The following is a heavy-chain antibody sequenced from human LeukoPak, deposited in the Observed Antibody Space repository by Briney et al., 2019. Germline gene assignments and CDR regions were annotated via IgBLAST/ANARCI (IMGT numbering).Heavy chain of an antibody. CDR1: GYTFTGYY. CDR2: INPNSGGT. D-gene: IGHD2-15*01. Sequence: GASVKVSCKASGYTFTGYYMHWVRQAPGQGLEWMGWINPNSGGTNYAQKFQGRVTMTRDTSISTAYMELSRLRSDDTAVYYYARGVVVVVAAYRNSKFDYWGQGTLVTVSS. V-gene: IGHV1-2*02. J-gene: IGHJ4*02. CDR3: ARGVVVVVAAYRNSKFDY.